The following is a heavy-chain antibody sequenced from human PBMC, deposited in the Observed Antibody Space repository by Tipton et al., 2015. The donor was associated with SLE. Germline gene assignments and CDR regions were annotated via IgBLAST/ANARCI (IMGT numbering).Heavy chain of an antibody. CDR2: ITPYNGNT. CDR1: GYTFKTKG. D-gene: IGHD4-17*01. CDR3: GRWEGFGDYPINY. J-gene: IGHJ4*02. Sequence: QSGPEVKKPGASVKVSCKGSGYTFKTKGFIWVRQAPGQGLEWMGWITPYNGNTEYAQRFQGRVTITTDTSTGTAYLDLRTLRSDDTAVYYCGRWEGFGDYPINYWGQGTLVTVSS. V-gene: IGHV1-18*01.